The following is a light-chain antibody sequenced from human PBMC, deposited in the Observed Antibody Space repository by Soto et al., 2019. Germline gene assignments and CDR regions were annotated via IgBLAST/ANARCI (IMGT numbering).Light chain of an antibody. Sequence: EIVMTQSPATLSVSPGERATLSCRASQSVSTNLAWYQQTPGQAPRLLIFGASARATGIPARFSGSGSGTEVTLNISSLQSEDFAVYYCQQYNNWLGTFGQGTKVEIK. CDR1: QSVSTN. V-gene: IGKV3-15*01. J-gene: IGKJ1*01. CDR3: QQYNNWLGT. CDR2: GAS.